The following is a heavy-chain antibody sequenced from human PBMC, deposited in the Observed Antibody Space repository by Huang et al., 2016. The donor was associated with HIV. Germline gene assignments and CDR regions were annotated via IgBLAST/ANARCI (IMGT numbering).Heavy chain of an antibody. CDR2: ICPGDSDT. CDR1: GYRFRSNW. Sequence: EVQLVQSGAEVKKPGESLKISCKGSGYRFRSNWIGWVGQMSGKGLEWMGNICPGDSDTRYSPSFQGQVTISADKSINTAYLQWSSLKASDTAMYYCARLIGSPSFYYGLDVWGQGTTVTVSS. CDR3: ARLIGSPSFYYGLDV. J-gene: IGHJ6*02. V-gene: IGHV5-51*01. D-gene: IGHD3-10*01.